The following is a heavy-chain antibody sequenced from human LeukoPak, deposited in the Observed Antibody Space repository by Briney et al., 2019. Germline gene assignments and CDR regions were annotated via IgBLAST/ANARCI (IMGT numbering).Heavy chain of an antibody. Sequence: PGGSLRLSCAASGFTFISYSIHWVRQAPGKGLEWVAFIRYDGSNKYYADSVKGRFTISRDNSKNTLYLQMNSLRAEDTAVYYCAKDRGRNSGYQQQTDYWGQGTLVTVSS. D-gene: IGHD5-12*01. J-gene: IGHJ4*02. V-gene: IGHV3-30*02. CDR1: GFTFISYS. CDR2: IRYDGSNK. CDR3: AKDRGRNSGYQQQTDY.